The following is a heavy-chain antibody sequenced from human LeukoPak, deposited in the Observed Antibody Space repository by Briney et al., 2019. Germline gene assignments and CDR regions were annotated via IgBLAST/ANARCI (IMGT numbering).Heavy chain of an antibody. J-gene: IGHJ4*02. CDR2: INAYNGDT. D-gene: IGHD3-10*01. CDR1: GYTFTSYG. V-gene: IGHV1-18*01. CDR3: ARDGSGVWFDY. Sequence: ASVKVSCKASGYTFTSYGISWVRQAPGQGLEWMAWINAYNGDTNYAQKFQGRVTLTTDTSTSTAYMELRSLRSDDTAVYYCARDGSGVWFDYWGQGTLVSVSS.